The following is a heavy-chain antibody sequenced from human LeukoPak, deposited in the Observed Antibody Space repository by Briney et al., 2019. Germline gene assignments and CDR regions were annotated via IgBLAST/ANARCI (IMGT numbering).Heavy chain of an antibody. CDR2: IKSKNDGAAT. CDR1: GFTFDIAW. V-gene: IGHV3-15*01. CDR3: VTRDAYKPRYFMDV. Sequence: GGSLRLSCAVSGFTFDIAWMNWVRQAPGEGLEWVGRIKSKNDGAATDYAAPVRGRFTISTDDSKNTLYLQMNSLKNEDTAVYYCVTRDAYKPRYFMDVWGKGTTVTVSS. D-gene: IGHD5-24*01. J-gene: IGHJ6*03.